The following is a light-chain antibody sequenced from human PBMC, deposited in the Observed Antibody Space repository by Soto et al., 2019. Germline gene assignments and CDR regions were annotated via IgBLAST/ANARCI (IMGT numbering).Light chain of an antibody. J-gene: IGKJ5*01. V-gene: IGKV3-20*01. CDR2: GAS. Sequence: EIVLTQSPGTLSLSPGERATLSCRASQSVSSSYLAWYQQKPGQAPRLLIYGASSRATGIPDRFSGSGSGTDFTLTISRLEPEDFAVYYCQQYLSSPRITFGQGTRLEIK. CDR3: QQYLSSPRIT. CDR1: QSVSSSY.